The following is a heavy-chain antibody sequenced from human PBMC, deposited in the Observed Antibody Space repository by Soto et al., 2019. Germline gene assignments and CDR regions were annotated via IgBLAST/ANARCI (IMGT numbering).Heavy chain of an antibody. J-gene: IGHJ4*02. CDR3: ATESYYHWQY. V-gene: IGHV3-7*01. D-gene: IGHD3-9*01. CDR1: GFTFSGYW. Sequence: EVQLVESGGDLVQPGGSLRLSCAASGFTFSGYWMAWVRQAPGKGLEWVANIKQDGSVKYYVDSLKGRFTISRDNAKNSLYLQMDSLRAEDTAVYFCATESYYHWQYWGQGTRVTVSS. CDR2: IKQDGSVK.